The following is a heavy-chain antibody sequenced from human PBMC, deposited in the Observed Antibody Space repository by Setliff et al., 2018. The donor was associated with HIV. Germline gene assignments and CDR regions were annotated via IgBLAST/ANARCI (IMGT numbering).Heavy chain of an antibody. CDR2: INPNMGDT. D-gene: IGHD3-9*01. J-gene: IGHJ4*02. V-gene: IGHV1-2*06. Sequence: ASVKVSCKASGYRFTGHHIQWMRQAPGQGLEWMGRINPNMGDTQYAQKFQGRIIMTRDTSINTVYMELSSLTSDDTALYYCARQDIPTGYYLLDYWGQGTQVTVSS. CDR1: GYRFTGHH. CDR3: ARQDIPTGYYLLDY.